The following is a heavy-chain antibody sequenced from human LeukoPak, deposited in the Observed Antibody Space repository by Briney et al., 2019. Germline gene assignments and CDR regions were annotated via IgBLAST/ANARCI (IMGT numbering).Heavy chain of an antibody. V-gene: IGHV1-2*02. D-gene: IGHD4-17*01. Sequence: ASVKVSCKASGYTFTGYYMHWVRQAPGQGLEWMGGINPNSGATNYAQKFQGRVTMTRDTSISTAYMELSRLRSDDTAVYYCARDRRGAYGDYATSYWGQGTLVTVSS. CDR2: INPNSGAT. CDR3: ARDRRGAYGDYATSY. CDR1: GYTFTGYY. J-gene: IGHJ4*02.